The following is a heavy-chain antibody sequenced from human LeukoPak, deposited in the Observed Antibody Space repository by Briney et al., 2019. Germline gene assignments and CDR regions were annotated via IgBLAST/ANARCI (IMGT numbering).Heavy chain of an antibody. V-gene: IGHV4-59*01. J-gene: IGHJ4*02. Sequence: SETLSLTCTVSGGSISSYYWSWIRQPPWKGLEWIGCIYYSGSTNYNPSLKSRVTISVDTSKNQFSLKLNSVTAADTAVYYCARVGQLVPFDYWGQGTLVTVSS. CDR3: ARVGQLVPFDY. CDR1: GGSISSYY. D-gene: IGHD6-6*01. CDR2: IYYSGST.